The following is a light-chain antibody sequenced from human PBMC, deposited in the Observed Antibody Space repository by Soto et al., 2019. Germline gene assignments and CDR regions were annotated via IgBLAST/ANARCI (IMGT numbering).Light chain of an antibody. CDR2: KDN. V-gene: IGLV3-25*03. J-gene: IGLJ2*01. Sequence: SYELTQPPSVSVSPGQTARITCAGDALTKQYAYWYQQKPGQAPVLVIYKDNERPSGIPERFSGSSSGTTVTLTISGVQAEDEADYWCQSADNSATYVLFGGGTKLTVL. CDR3: QSADNSATYVL. CDR1: ALTKQY.